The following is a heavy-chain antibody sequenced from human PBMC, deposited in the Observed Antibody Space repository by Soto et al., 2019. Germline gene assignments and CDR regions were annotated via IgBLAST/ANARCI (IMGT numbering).Heavy chain of an antibody. D-gene: IGHD1-26*01. J-gene: IGHJ6*03. CDR3: AASGIDYYYYYMDV. V-gene: IGHV4-39*01. CDR1: GGSISSSSYY. Sequence: QLQLQESGPGLVKPSETLSLTCTVSGGSISSSSYYWGWIRQPPGKGLEWIGSIYYSGSTYYNPSLKSRVPISVDTSKNPFSLKLSSVAAADTAVYYCAASGIDYYYYYMDVWGKGTTVTVSS. CDR2: IYYSGST.